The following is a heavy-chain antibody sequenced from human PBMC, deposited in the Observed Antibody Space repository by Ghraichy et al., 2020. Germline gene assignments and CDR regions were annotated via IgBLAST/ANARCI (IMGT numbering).Heavy chain of an antibody. CDR3: ARDRGVWGSSGWYGLDY. CDR2: ISYDGSNQ. V-gene: IGHV3-30*03. CDR1: GFDFSDYG. J-gene: IGHJ4*02. Sequence: GGSLRLSCTASGFDFSDYGMHWVRLAPGKGLEWASVISYDGSNQNHADSVRGRFTVSRDNSKNTVYLQMDSLTPTDTAVYFCARDRGVWGSSGWYGLDYWGLGTLVIVSA. D-gene: IGHD6-19*01.